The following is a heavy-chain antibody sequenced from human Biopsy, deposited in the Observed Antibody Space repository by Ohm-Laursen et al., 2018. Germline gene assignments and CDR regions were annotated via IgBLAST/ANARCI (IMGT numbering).Heavy chain of an antibody. CDR1: GESFNGYY. V-gene: IGHV4-34*01. D-gene: IGHD3-22*01. Sequence: PSQTLSLTCAVYGESFNGYYWSWIRQTPRKRLEWIGEINHSGRTNYHPPLKSRVPISVDTSKNQFSLKVRSVTAADTAVYYCVRGVDYYDPYHYYALDVWGQGTTVTVSS. CDR3: VRGVDYYDPYHYYALDV. J-gene: IGHJ6*02. CDR2: INHSGRT.